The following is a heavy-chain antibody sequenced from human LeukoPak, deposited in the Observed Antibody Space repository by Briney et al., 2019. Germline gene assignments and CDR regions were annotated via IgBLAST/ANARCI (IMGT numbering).Heavy chain of an antibody. J-gene: IGHJ3*02. CDR1: GFTFSSYG. V-gene: IGHV3-48*01. D-gene: IGHD1-26*01. Sequence: GGSLRLSCAASGFTFSSYGMTWVRQAPGKGLGWVSYISSSSSTIYYADSVKGRFTISRDNSKNTLYLQMNSLRAEDTAVYYCARGGSYLSAFDIWGQGTMVTVSS. CDR2: ISSSSSTI. CDR3: ARGGSYLSAFDI.